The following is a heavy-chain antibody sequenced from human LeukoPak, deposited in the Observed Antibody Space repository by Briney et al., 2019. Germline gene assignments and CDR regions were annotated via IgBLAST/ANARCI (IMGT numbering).Heavy chain of an antibody. CDR3: ARTLIEYSVSSCYFDY. CDR2: ISYDGSNK. Sequence: SGGSLRLSCAASGFTFSSYAMHWVRQAPGKGLEWVAVISYDGSNKYYADSVKGRFTISRDNSKNTLYLQMNSLRAEDTAVYYCARTLIEYSVSSCYFDYWGQGTLVAVSS. V-gene: IGHV3-30*04. J-gene: IGHJ4*02. D-gene: IGHD6-6*01. CDR1: GFTFSSYA.